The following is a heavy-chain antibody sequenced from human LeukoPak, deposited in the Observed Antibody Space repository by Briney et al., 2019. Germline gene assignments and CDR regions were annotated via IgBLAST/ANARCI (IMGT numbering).Heavy chain of an antibody. J-gene: IGHJ6*03. D-gene: IGHD3-10*01. CDR1: GFTFSNYG. Sequence: GGSLRLSCAASGFTFSNYGMNWVRQAPGKGLEWVAFIRYDGSNKYYADSVKGRFTISRDNSKNTLYLQMNSLRAEDTAVYYCAVYYGSGSYSHPYYYMDVWGKGTTVTISS. V-gene: IGHV3-30*02. CDR3: AVYYGSGSYSHPYYYMDV. CDR2: IRYDGSNK.